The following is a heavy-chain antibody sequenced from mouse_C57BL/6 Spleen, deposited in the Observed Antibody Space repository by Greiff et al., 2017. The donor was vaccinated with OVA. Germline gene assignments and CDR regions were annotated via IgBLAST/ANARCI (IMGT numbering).Heavy chain of an antibody. V-gene: IGHV5-4*01. CDR2: ISDGGSYT. CDR1: GFTFSSYA. D-gene: IGHD1-3*01. J-gene: IGHJ4*01. CDR3: AREGITVYAMDY. Sequence: DVQLVESGGGLVKPGGSLKLSCAASGFTFSSYAMSWVRQTPEKRLEWVATISDGGSYTYYPDNVKGRFTISRDNAKNNLYLQMSHLKSEDTAMYYCAREGITVYAMDYWGQGTSVTVSS.